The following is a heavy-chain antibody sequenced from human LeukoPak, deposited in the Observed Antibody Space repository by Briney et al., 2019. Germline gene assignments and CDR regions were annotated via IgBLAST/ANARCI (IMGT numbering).Heavy chain of an antibody. CDR3: ARSTELSDPYFYYGTDV. CDR2: ISSASGTI. Sequence: GGSLRLSCAASGFSFRSFEMSWVRQAPGKGLECIAYISSASGTIYHADSVKGRFTISRDNANNSLYLQMNSLRAEDTAIYYCARSTELSDPYFYYGTDVWGQGTTVTVSS. CDR1: GFSFRSFE. V-gene: IGHV3-48*03. D-gene: IGHD1-26*01. J-gene: IGHJ6*02.